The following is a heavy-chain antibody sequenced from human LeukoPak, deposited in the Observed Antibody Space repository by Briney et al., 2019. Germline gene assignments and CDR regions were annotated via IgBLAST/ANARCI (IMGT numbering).Heavy chain of an antibody. CDR2: ISAYNGNT. CDR1: GYTFTGYG. D-gene: IGHD3-9*01. V-gene: IGHV1-18*01. J-gene: IGHJ5*02. Sequence: ASVKVSCKASGYTFTGYGISWVRQPPGQGLEWMGWISAYNGNTNYAQKPQGRVTMTTDTSTSTAYMELRSLRSDDTAVYYCAREFHVPYYDILTGYYNYWFDPWGQGTLVTVSS. CDR3: AREFHVPYYDILTGYYNYWFDP.